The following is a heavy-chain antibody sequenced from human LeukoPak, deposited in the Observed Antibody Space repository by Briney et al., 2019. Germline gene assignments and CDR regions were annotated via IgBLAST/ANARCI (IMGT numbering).Heavy chain of an antibody. CDR2: ISGSGGST. V-gene: IGHV3-23*02. D-gene: IGHD6-13*01. CDR3: AKDVEAARHRYLDY. J-gene: IGHJ4*02. CDR1: GVTFSSYA. Sequence: GGSLSLSCAASGVTFSSYAMSWVRQAPGKGLEWVAAISGSGGSTYYVDPVKGRLPVSRDHSKTTLYLQLYSLRAEDTAVYYCAKDVEAARHRYLDYWGQGTLVSVSS.